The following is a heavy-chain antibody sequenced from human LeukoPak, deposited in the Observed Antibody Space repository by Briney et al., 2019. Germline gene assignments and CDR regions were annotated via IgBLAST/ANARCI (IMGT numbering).Heavy chain of an antibody. D-gene: IGHD3-10*01. CDR1: GFTFGDYA. CDR3: ARAISGGHYYYYMDV. CDR2: IYYTGNT. V-gene: IGHV4-59*12. Sequence: GSLRLSCTASGFTFGDYAMSWVRQAPGKGLEWIGNIYYTGNTNYNPSLKSRVTISVDTSKNQFSLKLSSVTAADTAVYYCARAISGGHYYYYMDVWGKGTTVTVSS. J-gene: IGHJ6*03.